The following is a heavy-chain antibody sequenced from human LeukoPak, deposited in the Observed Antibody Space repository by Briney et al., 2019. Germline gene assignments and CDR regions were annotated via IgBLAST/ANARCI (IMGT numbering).Heavy chain of an antibody. CDR1: GVSMNYYF. V-gene: IGHV4-4*07. CDR2: IYTSGST. Sequence: PSETLSLTCTVSGVSMNYYFWNWIRQPAGKGLEWIGRIYTSGSTNYNPSLKSRVTISVDTSKNQFSLKLSSVTAADTAVYYCARHRSVVAAPRFDYWGQGTLVTVSS. CDR3: ARHRSVVAAPRFDY. D-gene: IGHD2-15*01. J-gene: IGHJ4*02.